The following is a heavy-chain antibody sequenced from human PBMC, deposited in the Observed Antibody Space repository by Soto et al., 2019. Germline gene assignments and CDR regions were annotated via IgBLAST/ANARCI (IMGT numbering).Heavy chain of an antibody. CDR3: AKVAYDSSGYSPYYFDY. J-gene: IGHJ4*02. CDR1: GFTFSSYA. D-gene: IGHD3-22*01. V-gene: IGHV3-23*01. Sequence: EVQLLESGGGLVQPGGSLRLSCAASGFTFSSYAMSWVRQAPGKGLEWVSAISGSGGSTYYADSVKGRFTISRDNSKNTMYLQMNSLRAEDTAVYYCAKVAYDSSGYSPYYFDYWGQGTLVTVSS. CDR2: ISGSGGST.